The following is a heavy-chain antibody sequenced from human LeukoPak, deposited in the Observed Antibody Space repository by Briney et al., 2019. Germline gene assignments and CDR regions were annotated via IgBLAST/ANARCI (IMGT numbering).Heavy chain of an antibody. Sequence: GASVKVSCKASGYTFTDYYMHWVQQAPGKGLEWMGRVDPEGGETIYAEKFQGRVTITADTSTDTAYMELSSLRSEDTAVYYCATALWGYYDSSGYSRWGQGTLVTVSS. J-gene: IGHJ4*02. CDR2: VDPEGGET. D-gene: IGHD3-22*01. CDR3: ATALWGYYDSSGYSR. V-gene: IGHV1-69-2*01. CDR1: GYTFTDYY.